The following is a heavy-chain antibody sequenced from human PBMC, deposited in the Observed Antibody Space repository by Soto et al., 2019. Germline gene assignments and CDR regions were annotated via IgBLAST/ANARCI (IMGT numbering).Heavy chain of an antibody. CDR2: ISSSGSTI. CDR1: GFTFSSYE. V-gene: IGHV3-48*03. J-gene: IGHJ5*02. CDR3: ARRIAVAGLDWFDP. D-gene: IGHD6-19*01. Sequence: GGSLRLSCAASGFTFSSYEMNWVRQAPGKGLEWVSYISSSGSTIYYADSVKGRFTISSDNAKNSLYLQMNSLRAEDTAVYYCARRIAVAGLDWFDPWGQGTLVTVSS.